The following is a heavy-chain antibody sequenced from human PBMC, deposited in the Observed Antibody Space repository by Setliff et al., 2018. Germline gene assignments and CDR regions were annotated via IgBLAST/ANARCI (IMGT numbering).Heavy chain of an antibody. J-gene: IGHJ4*02. Sequence: PSETLSLTCTVSGGSINSGVYYWGWIRQPPGKGLEWIGRIYHGGDTYYNASLKSRLTISVDTSKNQFSLKLRSVTAAGTAVYYCARTGTYRYFDYWGQGALVTVSS. CDR3: ARTGTYRYFDY. CDR1: GGSINSGVYY. V-gene: IGHV4-39*01. CDR2: IYHGGDT. D-gene: IGHD1-1*01.